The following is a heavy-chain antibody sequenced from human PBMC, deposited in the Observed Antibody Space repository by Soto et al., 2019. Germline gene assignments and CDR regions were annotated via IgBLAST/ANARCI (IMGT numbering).Heavy chain of an antibody. D-gene: IGHD3-16*02. CDR2: ISYDGNNK. Sequence: QVPLVESGGGVVQPGESLRLSCAASGFTFSSYGMHWVRQAQGKGLEWVTFISYDGNNKYYADSVKGRVTVSRDNSKNTQYLQMNSLRAEDTAVYFCAKALGELSPESFDYWGRGTLVTVSS. V-gene: IGHV3-30*18. CDR1: GFTFSSYG. J-gene: IGHJ4*02. CDR3: AKALGELSPESFDY.